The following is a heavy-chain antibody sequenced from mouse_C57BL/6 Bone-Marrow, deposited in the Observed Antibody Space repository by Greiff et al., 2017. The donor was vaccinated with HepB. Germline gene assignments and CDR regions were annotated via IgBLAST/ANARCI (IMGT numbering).Heavy chain of an antibody. J-gene: IGHJ4*01. CDR2: IYPGSGST. CDR3: ASPLITTVVATDYAMDY. V-gene: IGHV1-55*01. Sequence: QVQLQQPGAELVKPGASVKMSCKASGYTFTSYWITWVKQRPGQGLEWIGDIYPGSGSTNYNEKFKSKATLTVDTSSSTAYMQLSSLTSEDSAVYYCASPLITTVVATDYAMDYWGQGTSVTVSS. D-gene: IGHD1-1*01. CDR1: GYTFTSYW.